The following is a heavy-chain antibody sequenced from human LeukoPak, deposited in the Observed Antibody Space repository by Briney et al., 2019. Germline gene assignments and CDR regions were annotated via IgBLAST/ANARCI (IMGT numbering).Heavy chain of an antibody. Sequence: GASVKVSCKASGYTFTNYGISWVRQAPGQGLEWMGWISAYNGNTNYAQKFQGRVTITADKSTSTAYMELSSLRSEDTAVYYCARDPGGGTTFYYYGMDVWGQGTTVTVSS. CDR3: ARDPGGGTTFYYYGMDV. CDR1: GYTFTNYG. J-gene: IGHJ6*02. D-gene: IGHD1-1*01. V-gene: IGHV1-18*01. CDR2: ISAYNGNT.